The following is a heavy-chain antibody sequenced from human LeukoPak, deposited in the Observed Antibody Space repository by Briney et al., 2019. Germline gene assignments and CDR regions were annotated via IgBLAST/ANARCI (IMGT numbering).Heavy chain of an antibody. CDR3: AGDKETTGNGRPNWFDP. J-gene: IGHJ5*02. D-gene: IGHD1-1*01. Sequence: SETLSLSCAVSGYSISSGYYWGWIRQPPGKGLQWIGSIFQRGYSYYNPSLKSRVTISVDTSRNQFSLKLSSVTAADTAVYYCAGDKETTGNGRPNWFDPWGQGTLVTVSS. V-gene: IGHV4-38-2*01. CDR1: GYSISSGYY. CDR2: IFQRGYS.